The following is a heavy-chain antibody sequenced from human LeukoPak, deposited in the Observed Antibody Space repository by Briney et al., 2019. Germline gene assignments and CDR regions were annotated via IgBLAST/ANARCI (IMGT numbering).Heavy chain of an antibody. CDR2: INPNSGGT. J-gene: IGHJ5*02. D-gene: IGHD6-13*01. V-gene: IGHV1-2*04. CDR1: GYTFTVYY. Sequence: ASVKVSCKASGYTFTVYYMHWVRQAPGQGLEWMGWINPNSGGTNYAQKFQGWVTMTRDTSISTAYMELSRLRSDDTAVYYCARASVVARRSINLFDPWGQGSLVTVSS. CDR3: ARASVVARRSINLFDP.